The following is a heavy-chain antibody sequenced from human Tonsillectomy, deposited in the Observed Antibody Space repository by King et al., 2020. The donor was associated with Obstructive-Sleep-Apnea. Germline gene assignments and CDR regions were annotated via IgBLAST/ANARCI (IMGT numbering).Heavy chain of an antibody. D-gene: IGHD2-2*01. Sequence: QLVQSGAEVKKPGESLKISCKGSGYSFTSYWIGWVRQMPGKGLEGMGIIYLGDSDTRYSPAFQCQVTISADNSTSTAYLQWCSLKPLYTAMYYCARLYCSSTSCQAYYYYGMDVWGQGTTVTVSS. J-gene: IGHJ6*02. CDR3: ARLYCSSTSCQAYYYYGMDV. V-gene: IGHV5-51*01. CDR2: IYLGDSDT. CDR1: GYSFTSYW.